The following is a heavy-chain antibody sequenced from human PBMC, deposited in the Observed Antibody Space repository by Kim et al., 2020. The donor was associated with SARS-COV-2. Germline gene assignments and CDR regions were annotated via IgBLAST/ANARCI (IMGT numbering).Heavy chain of an antibody. CDR1: GFIFSTYG. CDR2: IWYDEKSE. CDR3: ARALYYSTADAFDI. J-gene: IGHJ3*02. V-gene: IGHV3-33*01. Sequence: GSLRLSCAASGFIFSTYGMHWVRQAPGKGLEWVAVIWYDEKSEYYADSVKGRFTISRDNSKGTVYLQMNSLRAEDTAVYYCARALYYSTADAFDIWGQGTMVTVSS. D-gene: IGHD2-2*01.